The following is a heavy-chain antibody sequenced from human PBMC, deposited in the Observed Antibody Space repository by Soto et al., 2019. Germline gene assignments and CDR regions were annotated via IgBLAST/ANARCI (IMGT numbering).Heavy chain of an antibody. Sequence: SETLSVTCTVSGGSISSGGYYWSWIRQHPGKGLEWIGYIYYSGSTYYNPSLKSRVTISVDTSKNQFSLKLSSVTAADTAVYYCAREKTAPYQLLFGRAFDIWGQGTMVTVSS. CDR2: IYYSGST. CDR3: AREKTAPYQLLFGRAFDI. V-gene: IGHV4-31*03. CDR1: GGSISSGGYY. J-gene: IGHJ3*02. D-gene: IGHD2-2*01.